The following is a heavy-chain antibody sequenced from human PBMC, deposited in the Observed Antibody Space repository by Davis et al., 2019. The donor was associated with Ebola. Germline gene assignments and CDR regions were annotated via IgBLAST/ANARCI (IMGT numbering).Heavy chain of an antibody. J-gene: IGHJ5*02. CDR3: ARLGRYIAAAGTRGRPFWFDP. Sequence: MPSETLSLTCTVSGGSVSTSSYYWGWIRQPPGKGLEWIGSIFYSGKTYYNSSLQSRVTISVDTSKNQFSLKLSSVTAADTAVYYCARLGRYIAAAGTRGRPFWFDPWGQGTLVTVSS. CDR2: IFYSGKT. D-gene: IGHD6-13*01. CDR1: GGSVSTSSYY. V-gene: IGHV4-39*07.